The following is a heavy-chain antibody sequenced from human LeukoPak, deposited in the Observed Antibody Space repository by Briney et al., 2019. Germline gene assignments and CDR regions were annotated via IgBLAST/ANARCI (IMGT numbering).Heavy chain of an antibody. V-gene: IGHV3-23*01. J-gene: IGHJ4*02. CDR2: FRGSDGST. Sequence: GGSLRLSCAASGFTFSSYSMSWVRQAPGKGLEWVSIFRGSDGSTYYADSVKGRFTISRDISKNTLYLRMNSLRAEDTAVYYCAKLYYLSPSLSVELTYFDYWGQGTLVTVSS. D-gene: IGHD2-2*01. CDR1: GFTFSSYS. CDR3: AKLYYLSPSLSVELTYFDY.